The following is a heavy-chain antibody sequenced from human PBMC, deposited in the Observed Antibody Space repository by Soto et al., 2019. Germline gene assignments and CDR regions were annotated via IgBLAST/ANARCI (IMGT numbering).Heavy chain of an antibody. CDR3: AKDRLGGNFDY. CDR2: ISGTGGST. V-gene: IGHV3-23*01. CDR1: GFTFNNYA. Sequence: EVQLLDSGGGLVQPGGSLRLSCAASGFTFNNYAMNWVRQAPGKGLEWVATISGTGGSTYYADPVKGRFTISRDNSKNTLYLQMNSLRVEDTAVYYCAKDRLGGNFDYWGQGTQVTVSS. J-gene: IGHJ4*02.